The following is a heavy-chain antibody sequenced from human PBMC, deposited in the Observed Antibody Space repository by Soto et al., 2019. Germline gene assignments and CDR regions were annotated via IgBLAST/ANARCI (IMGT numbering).Heavy chain of an antibody. V-gene: IGHV1-24*01. CDR3: ATARLGYCISTSCYSSHYYYGMDV. J-gene: IGHJ6*02. CDR2: FDPEDGET. Sequence: ASVKVSCTVSGYTITELSMHWVRQAPGKGLEWMGGFDPEDGETIYAQKFQGRVTMTEDTSTDTAYMELSSLRSEDTAVYYCATARLGYCISTSCYSSHYYYGMDVWGQGTTVTVSS. CDR1: GYTITELS. D-gene: IGHD2-2*01.